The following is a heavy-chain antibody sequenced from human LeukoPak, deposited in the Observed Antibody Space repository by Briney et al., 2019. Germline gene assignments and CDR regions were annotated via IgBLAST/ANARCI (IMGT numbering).Heavy chain of an antibody. CDR1: GGSISSSTYY. J-gene: IGHJ4*02. CDR2: IYYSGST. CDR3: ARLPGAARPFDY. V-gene: IGHV4-39*01. D-gene: IGHD6-6*01. Sequence: PSETLSLTCTVPGGSISSSTYYWGWIRQPPGKGLEWIGSIYYSGSTYYNPSLKSRVTISVDTSKNQFSLKLSSVTAADTAVYYCARLPGAARPFDYWGQGTLVTVSS.